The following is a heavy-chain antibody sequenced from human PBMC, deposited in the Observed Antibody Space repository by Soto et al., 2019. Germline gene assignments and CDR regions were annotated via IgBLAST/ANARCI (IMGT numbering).Heavy chain of an antibody. CDR1: GGSISSGGYS. CDR2: IYYSGST. Sequence: PSETLSLTCAVSGGSISSGGYSWSWIRQPPGKGLEWIGYIYYSGSTYYNPSLKSRVTISVDTSKNQFSLKLSSVTAADTAVYYCARAMTTVTTGVWYYGMDVWGQGTTVTVSS. CDR3: ARAMTTVTTGVWYYGMDV. J-gene: IGHJ6*02. D-gene: IGHD4-17*01. V-gene: IGHV4-30-2*05.